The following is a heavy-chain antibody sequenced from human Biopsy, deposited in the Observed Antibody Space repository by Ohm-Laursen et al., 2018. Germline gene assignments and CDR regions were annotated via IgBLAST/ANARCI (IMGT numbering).Heavy chain of an antibody. V-gene: IGHV1-2*02. CDR3: ARLAYSEYRRDPLDV. CDR1: GYNFNAYY. J-gene: IGHJ3*01. CDR2: INPNNGGT. D-gene: IGHD5-18*01. Sequence: VKVSCKASGYNFNAYYMQWVRQAPGQGLEWMGWINPNNGGTNYAHKFQGRVTMTRETSISTAYMHLSGLTSDDTAVYYCARLAYSEYRRDPLDVWGQGTMVTVSS.